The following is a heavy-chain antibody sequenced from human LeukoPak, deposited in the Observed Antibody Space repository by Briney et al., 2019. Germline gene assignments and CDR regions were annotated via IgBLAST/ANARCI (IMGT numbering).Heavy chain of an antibody. J-gene: IGHJ4*02. CDR2: NYPGDSDT. D-gene: IGHD6-19*01. Sequence: GASLKISSKGSGYSFTSYWLGWVRQLPGKGLEGMGINYPGDSDTSYSPSFQGQVTISADKSINTAYLQWSSLKASDTAMYYCARYSSGITDYWGQGTLVTVSS. CDR1: GYSFTSYW. CDR3: ARYSSGITDY. V-gene: IGHV5-51*01.